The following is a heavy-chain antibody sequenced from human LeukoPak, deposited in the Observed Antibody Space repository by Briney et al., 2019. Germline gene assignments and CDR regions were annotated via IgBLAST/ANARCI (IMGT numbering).Heavy chain of an antibody. Sequence: GGSLRLSCAASGFTFSSYSMNWVRQAPGQGLEWVSSISSSNSYIYYADSVKGRFTISRDNAKNSLYLQMNSLRAEDTAVYYCARRSRVDWFGPWGQGTLVTVSS. J-gene: IGHJ5*02. CDR3: ARRSRVDWFGP. CDR1: GFTFSSYS. V-gene: IGHV3-21*01. CDR2: ISSSNSYI.